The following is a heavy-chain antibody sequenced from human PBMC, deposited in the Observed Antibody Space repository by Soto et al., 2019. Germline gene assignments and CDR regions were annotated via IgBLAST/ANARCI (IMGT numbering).Heavy chain of an antibody. Sequence: QITLKESGPTLVKPTQTLTLTCTFSGFSLSTSGVGVTWIRQPPGKALEWLALVYWDDDKRYSPSLKNRLTIXXDTSKNLVVFTMTNMDPVDTATYFCAHYDYGGLVYWGQGALVTVSS. CDR2: VYWDDDK. CDR1: GFSLSTSGVG. V-gene: IGHV2-5*02. CDR3: AHYDYGGLVY. J-gene: IGHJ4*02. D-gene: IGHD4-17*01.